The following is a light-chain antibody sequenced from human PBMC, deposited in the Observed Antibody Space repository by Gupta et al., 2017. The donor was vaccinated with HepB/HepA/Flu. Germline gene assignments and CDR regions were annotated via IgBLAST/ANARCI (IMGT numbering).Light chain of an antibody. J-gene: IGKJ3*01. V-gene: IGKV1-39*01. CDR1: QSISSY. CDR3: QQSDSNLLFT. Sequence: DIQMTQSPSSLSASVGDRVTITCRASQSISSYLNWYQQKPGKAPKLLIYAASSWQSGVPSRFSGSGCGTDLTLTISSRQPEDFAAYYCQQSDSNLLFTFGHGTKVDIK. CDR2: AAS.